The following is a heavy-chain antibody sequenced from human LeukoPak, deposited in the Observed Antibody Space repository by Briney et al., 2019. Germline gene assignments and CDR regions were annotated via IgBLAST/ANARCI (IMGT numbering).Heavy chain of an antibody. D-gene: IGHD1-26*01. J-gene: IGHJ6*03. CDR2: SNDIGGT. CDR1: GGTFSGYY. CDR3: ARLSVIVGSTLEYYYYYMDV. V-gene: IGHV4-34*01. Sequence: SETLSLTCAVSGGTFSGYYWSWIRQPPGKRLERVGESNDIGGTNYNPSLKSRVTIPADKTKNQVSLKLNSVPAADTAVYYCARLSVIVGSTLEYYYYYMDVWGQGTTVTVSS.